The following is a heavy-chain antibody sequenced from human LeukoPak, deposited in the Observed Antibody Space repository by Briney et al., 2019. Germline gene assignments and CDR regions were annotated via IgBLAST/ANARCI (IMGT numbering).Heavy chain of an antibody. Sequence: PSETLSLTCAVYGGSFSGYYWSWIRQPPGKGLEWIGEINHSGSTNYNPSLKSRVTISVDTPKNQFSLKLSSVTAADTAVYYCAREWDYYDSSGYYNWFDPWGQGTLVTVSS. V-gene: IGHV4-34*01. D-gene: IGHD3-22*01. CDR2: INHSGST. CDR1: GGSFSGYY. CDR3: AREWDYYDSSGYYNWFDP. J-gene: IGHJ5*02.